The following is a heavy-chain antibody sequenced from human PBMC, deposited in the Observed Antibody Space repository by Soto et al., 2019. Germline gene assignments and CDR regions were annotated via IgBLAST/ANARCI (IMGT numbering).Heavy chain of an antibody. Sequence: QVQLVQSGAEVKKPGSSVKVSCKASGGTFSSYAISWVRQAPGQGLEWMGGIIPIFGTANYAQKFQGRVTITADESTSTADIELSSLRSEDTAVYYCARATFRKGYSPPYYFDYWGQGTLVTVSS. J-gene: IGHJ4*02. CDR2: IIPIFGTA. CDR1: GGTFSSYA. D-gene: IGHD5-18*01. CDR3: ARATFRKGYSPPYYFDY. V-gene: IGHV1-69*01.